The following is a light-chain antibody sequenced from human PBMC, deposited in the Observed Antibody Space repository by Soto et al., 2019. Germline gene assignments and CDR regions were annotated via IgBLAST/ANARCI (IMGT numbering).Light chain of an antibody. CDR3: QQYGSSPQWT. V-gene: IGKV3-20*01. CDR2: GAS. J-gene: IGKJ1*01. CDR1: QSGSSSY. Sequence: DIVVTQSRGTLSLSPGERATLCCRASQSGSSSYLAWYQQKPGQAPRLLIYGASSRATGIPDRFSGSGSGTDFTPTISRLEPQDFAVYYCQQYGSSPQWTFGQGTKLDIK.